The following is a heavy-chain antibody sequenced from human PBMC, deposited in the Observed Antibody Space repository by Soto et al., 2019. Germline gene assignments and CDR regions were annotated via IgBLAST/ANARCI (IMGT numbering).Heavy chain of an antibody. V-gene: IGHV2-26*01. CDR3: ALIGIVRYYYGSGSYYRTSYYYYGMDV. CDR1: GFSLSNARMG. J-gene: IGHJ6*02. CDR2: IFSNDEK. D-gene: IGHD3-10*01. Sequence: QVTLKESGPVLVKPTETLTLTCTVSGFSLSNARMGVSWIRQPPGKALEWLAHIFSNDEKSYSTSLKSRLTITKDTSKSQAVLTMTNMDPVDTDTYYCALIGIVRYYYGSGSYYRTSYYYYGMDVWGQGTTVTVSS.